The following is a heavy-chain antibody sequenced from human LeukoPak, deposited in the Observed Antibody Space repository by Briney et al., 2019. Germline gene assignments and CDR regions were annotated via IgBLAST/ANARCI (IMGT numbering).Heavy chain of an antibody. CDR2: ISSSSSHI. CDR1: GFTFSSYS. V-gene: IGHV3-21*04. CDR3: VKGATVTTRPNFDY. J-gene: IGHJ4*02. D-gene: IGHD4-17*01. Sequence: GGSLRLSCAASGFTFSSYSMNWVRQAPGKGLEWVSSISSSSSHIYYADSVKGRFTISRDNAKNSLYLQMNSLRVEDTATYYCVKGATVTTRPNFDYWGQGTVVTVSS.